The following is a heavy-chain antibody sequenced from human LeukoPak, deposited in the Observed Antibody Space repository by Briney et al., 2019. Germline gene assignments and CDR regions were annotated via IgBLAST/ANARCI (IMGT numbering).Heavy chain of an antibody. D-gene: IGHD3-9*01. CDR1: GFTFDDYA. V-gene: IGHV3-9*01. J-gene: IGHJ4*02. Sequence: GRSLRLSCAASGFTFDDYAMHWVRQAPGKGLEWVSGISWNSGSIGYADSVKGRFTISRDNAKNSLYLQMNSLRAEDTAVYYCAKDRQNYDILTGYDYWGQGTLVTVSS. CDR2: ISWNSGSI. CDR3: AKDRQNYDILTGYDY.